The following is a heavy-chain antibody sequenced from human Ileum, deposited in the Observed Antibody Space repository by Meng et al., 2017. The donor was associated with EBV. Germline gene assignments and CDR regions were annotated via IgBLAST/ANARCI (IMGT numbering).Heavy chain of an antibody. CDR1: GVSISGND. J-gene: IGHJ4*02. CDR2: FYEGTT. Sequence: EQLQESGPGLVQPAGTLTLTCDVSGVSISGNDWSWIRQSPVKGLEWIGFFYEGTTNYNPSLKSRVTIAAGPANNQISLRLSSVTSADTAVYYCAKGGQWDPLDSWGRGILVTVSS. D-gene: IGHD1-26*01. CDR3: AKGGQWDPLDS. V-gene: IGHV4-59*01.